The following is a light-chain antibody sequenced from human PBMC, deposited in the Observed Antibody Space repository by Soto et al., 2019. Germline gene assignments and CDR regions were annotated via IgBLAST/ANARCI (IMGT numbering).Light chain of an antibody. V-gene: IGKV3-15*01. CDR2: ATS. CDR3: QLYSDWPPST. J-gene: IGKJ2*01. Sequence: ETVMTQSPVTLSVSPGERATLSCRASQSVGGNVAWYQQKPGQAPRLLLYATSTRATGIPARFSGSGSRTDFALTISSLQSEDSAFYFCQLYSDWPPSTFGQGTKLEIK. CDR1: QSVGGN.